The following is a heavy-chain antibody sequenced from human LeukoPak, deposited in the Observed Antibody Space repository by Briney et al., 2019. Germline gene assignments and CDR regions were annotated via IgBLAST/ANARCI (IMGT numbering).Heavy chain of an antibody. CDR1: GFTFSSYA. CDR2: TRQDGSEK. J-gene: IGHJ4*02. Sequence: GRSLRLSCAASGFTFSSYAMHWVRQAPGKGLEWVANTRQDGSEKYYVDSAKGRFIISRDNAKNSLYLQMNSLRDEDTAVYYCARDSRGVFDSWGQGTLVTVSS. D-gene: IGHD3-10*01. V-gene: IGHV3-7*01. CDR3: ARDSRGVFDS.